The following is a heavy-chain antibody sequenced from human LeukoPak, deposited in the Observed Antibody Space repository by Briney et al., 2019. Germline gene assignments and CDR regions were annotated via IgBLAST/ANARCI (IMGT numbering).Heavy chain of an antibody. J-gene: IGHJ4*02. CDR2: INEGGNSK. Sequence: GGSLRLSCAASGFTFSAYWMTWVRQAPGKGLEWVANINEGGNSKYYVDSVKGRFTISRDSSKNTLYLQMNSLRAEDAAIYYCARDRRLASFDYGGQGTLDTVSS. CDR1: GFTFSAYW. V-gene: IGHV3-7*03. CDR3: ARDRRLASFDY. D-gene: IGHD6-25*01.